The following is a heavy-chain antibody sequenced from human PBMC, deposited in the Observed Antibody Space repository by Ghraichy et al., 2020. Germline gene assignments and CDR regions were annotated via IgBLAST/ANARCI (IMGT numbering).Heavy chain of an antibody. J-gene: IGHJ6*02. CDR3: ARGLKVRGRGRDGMDV. CDR1: GGSFSGYY. V-gene: IGHV4-34*01. Sequence: SQTLSLTCAVYGGSFSGYYWSWIRQPPGKGLEWIGEINHSGSTNYNPSLKSRVTISVDTSKNQFSLKLSSVTAADTAVYYCARGLKVRGRGRDGMDVWGQGTTVTVSS. CDR2: INHSGST. D-gene: IGHD3-10*01.